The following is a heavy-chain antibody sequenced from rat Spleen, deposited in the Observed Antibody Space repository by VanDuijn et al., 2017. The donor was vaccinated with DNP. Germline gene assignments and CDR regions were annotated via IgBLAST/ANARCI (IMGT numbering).Heavy chain of an antibody. CDR1: GFSLISNG. CDR2: IWSGGST. D-gene: IGHD1-4*01. CDR3: SRDRDSTGIRTWYFDF. Sequence: QVQLKESGPGLVQPSQTLSLTCTVSGFSLISNGVTWVRQPPGKGLEWIGAIWSGGSTDYNSALKSRLSISRDTSKSQVYLKMNSLQTEDKAIYFCSRDRDSTGIRTWYFDFWGPGTMVTVSS. J-gene: IGHJ1*01. V-gene: IGHV2-15*01.